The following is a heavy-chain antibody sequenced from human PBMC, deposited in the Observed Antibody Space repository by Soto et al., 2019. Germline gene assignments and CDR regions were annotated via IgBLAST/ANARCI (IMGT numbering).Heavy chain of an antibody. CDR1: GGSISSYY. Sequence: SETLSLTCTASGGSISSYYWSWIRQPPGKGLEWIGYIYYSGSTNYNPSLKSRVTISVDTSKNQFSLKLSSVTAADTAVYYCARVYYGSGSYLFDPWGQGTLVTVSS. CDR3: ARVYYGSGSYLFDP. J-gene: IGHJ5*02. D-gene: IGHD3-10*01. V-gene: IGHV4-59*01. CDR2: IYYSGST.